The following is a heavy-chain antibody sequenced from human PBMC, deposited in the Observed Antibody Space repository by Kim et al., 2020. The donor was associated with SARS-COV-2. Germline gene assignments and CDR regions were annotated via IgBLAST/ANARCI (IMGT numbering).Heavy chain of an antibody. D-gene: IGHD6-13*01. CDR3: AKGGLSSWYEDYYYYYGMDV. Sequence: GGSLRLSCAASGFTFSSYGMHWVRQAPGKGLEWVAVISYDGSNKYYADSVKGRFTISRDNSKNTLYLQMNSLRAEDTAVYYCAKGGLSSWYEDYYYYYGMDVWGQGTTVTVSS. CDR2: ISYDGSNK. V-gene: IGHV3-30*18. CDR1: GFTFSSYG. J-gene: IGHJ6*02.